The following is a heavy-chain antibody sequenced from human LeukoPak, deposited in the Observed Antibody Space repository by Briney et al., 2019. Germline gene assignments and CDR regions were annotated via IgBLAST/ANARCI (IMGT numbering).Heavy chain of an antibody. D-gene: IGHD6-13*01. J-gene: IGHJ6*02. CDR1: GGSFSGYY. CDR2: INHSGNT. V-gene: IGHV4-34*01. CDR3: ARVTISAAGTVPYYYGMDV. Sequence: SETLSLTCAVYGGSFSGYYWSWIRQPPGKGLEWIGEINHSGNTNYNPSLKSRVTMSVDMSKNQFSLKLSSVTAADTAVYYCARVTISAAGTVPYYYGMDVWGQGTTVTVSS.